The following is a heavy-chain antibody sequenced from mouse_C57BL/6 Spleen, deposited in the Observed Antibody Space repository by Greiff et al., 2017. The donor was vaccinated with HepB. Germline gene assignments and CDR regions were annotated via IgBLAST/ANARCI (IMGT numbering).Heavy chain of an antibody. CDR2: ISDGGSYT. D-gene: IGHD2-4*01. J-gene: IGHJ3*01. CDR1: GFTFSSYA. Sequence: EVMLVESGGGLVKPGGSLKLSCAASGFTFSSYAMSWVRQTPEKRLEWVATISDGGSYTYYPDNVKGRFTISRDNAKNNLYLQMSHLKSEDTAMYYSARDDYDGFGYWGQGTLVTVSA. CDR3: ARDDYDGFGY. V-gene: IGHV5-4*01.